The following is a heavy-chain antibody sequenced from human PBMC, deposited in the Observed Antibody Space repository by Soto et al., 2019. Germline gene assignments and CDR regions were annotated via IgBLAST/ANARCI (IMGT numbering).Heavy chain of an antibody. V-gene: IGHV3-30-3*01. CDR1: GFTFSSYA. J-gene: IGHJ4*02. D-gene: IGHD3-22*01. CDR3: ARDQTNYYDSSGLVVGY. Sequence: QVQLVESGGGVVQPGRSLRLSCAASGFTFSSYAMHWVRQAPGKGLEWVAVISYDGSNKYYADSVKGRFTISRDNSKNTLYLQMNSLRAEDTAVYYCARDQTNYYDSSGLVVGYWGQGTLVTVSS. CDR2: ISYDGSNK.